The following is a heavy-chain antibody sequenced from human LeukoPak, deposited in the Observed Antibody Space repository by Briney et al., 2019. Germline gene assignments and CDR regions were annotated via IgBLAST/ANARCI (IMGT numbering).Heavy chain of an antibody. V-gene: IGHV3-30*02. Sequence: GGSLRLSCAASGFTFSSHGMHWVRQTPAKGLEWVAFIRYDGSNKYYADSVKGRFIISRDNSKNTLFLQMNSLRPEDTAVYYCARDFYGSRPGAFDYWGQGTLITVSS. CDR2: IRYDGSNK. D-gene: IGHD3-10*01. J-gene: IGHJ4*02. CDR3: ARDFYGSRPGAFDY. CDR1: GFTFSSHG.